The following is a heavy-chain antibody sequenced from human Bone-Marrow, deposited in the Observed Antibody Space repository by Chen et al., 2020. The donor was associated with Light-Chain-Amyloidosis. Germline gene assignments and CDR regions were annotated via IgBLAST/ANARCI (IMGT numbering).Heavy chain of an antibody. CDR1: GGSFSDYS. V-gene: IGHV4-34*01. CDR2: ITHSGST. CDR3: VRDTYDSSTYYTYRSMDV. D-gene: IGHD3-22*01. Sequence: QVQLQQWGAGLLKPSETLSLTCAVYGGSFSDYSWTWIRQSPGTGPEWIGKITHSGSTKYNPSLESRVTMSVDTSKNQFSLKMNSVTAADTAVYYCVRDTYDSSTYYTYRSMDVWGQGTTVTVPS. J-gene: IGHJ6*02.